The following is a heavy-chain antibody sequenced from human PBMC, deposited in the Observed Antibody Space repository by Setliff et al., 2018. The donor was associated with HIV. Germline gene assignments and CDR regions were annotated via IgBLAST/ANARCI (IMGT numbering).Heavy chain of an antibody. V-gene: IGHV4-34*01. Sequence: SETLSLTCGVYNGSFSDYFWSWIRQPPGKGLEWIGEINDSGSTKYNPSFKSRLTISVDTSKNHFSLKLSSVTAADTAVYYCARELEDTMVRGVIGLGHGYWGQGTLVTVSS. CDR2: INDSGST. CDR1: NGSFSDYF. CDR3: ARELEDTMVRGVIGLGHGY. D-gene: IGHD3-10*01. J-gene: IGHJ4*02.